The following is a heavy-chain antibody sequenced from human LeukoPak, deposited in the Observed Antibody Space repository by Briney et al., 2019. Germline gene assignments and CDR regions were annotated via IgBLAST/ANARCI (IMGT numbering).Heavy chain of an antibody. J-gene: IGHJ3*02. D-gene: IGHD3-22*01. Sequence: PSETLSLTCTVSGGSISSGSYYWSWIRQPAGKGLEWIGRIYTSGSTNYNPSLKSRVTISVDTSKNQFSLKLSSVTAADTAVYYCATMYYDSSGYALDIWGQGTMVTVSS. V-gene: IGHV4-61*02. CDR3: ATMYYDSSGYALDI. CDR2: IYTSGST. CDR1: GGSISSGSYY.